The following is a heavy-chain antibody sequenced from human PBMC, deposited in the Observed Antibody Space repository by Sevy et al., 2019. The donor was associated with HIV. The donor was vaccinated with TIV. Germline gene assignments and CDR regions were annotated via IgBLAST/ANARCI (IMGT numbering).Heavy chain of an antibody. CDR1: GFIFSSYA. CDR3: TKDRGIIAAGFDY. CDR2: ISNSGGST. V-gene: IGHV3-23*01. D-gene: IGHD6-13*01. J-gene: IGHJ4*02. Sequence: GGSLRLSCAASGFIFSSYAMSWVRQAPGKGLEWVSSISNSGGSTYYADSVRGRFTISRDNSKNTRYLQMNSLRAEDTAVYYCTKDRGIIAAGFDYWGQGTLVTVSS.